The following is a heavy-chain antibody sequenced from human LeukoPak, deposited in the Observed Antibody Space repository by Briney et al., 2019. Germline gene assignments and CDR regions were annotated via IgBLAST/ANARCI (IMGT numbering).Heavy chain of an antibody. J-gene: IGHJ4*02. D-gene: IGHD2-15*01. CDR3: ARDFDGGEPEVIDY. CDR2: ISSSSSYI. Sequence: PGGSLRLSCAASGFTFSSYSMNWVRQAPGKGLEWVSSISSSSSYIYYADSVKGRFTISRDNAKNSLYLQMNSLRAEDTAVYYCARDFDGGEPEVIDYWGQGTLVTVSS. CDR1: GFTFSSYS. V-gene: IGHV3-21*01.